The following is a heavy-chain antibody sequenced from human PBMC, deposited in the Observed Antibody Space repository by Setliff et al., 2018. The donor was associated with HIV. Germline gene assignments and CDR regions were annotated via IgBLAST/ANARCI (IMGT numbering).Heavy chain of an antibody. Sequence: PGGSLRLSCAASGFTFSSYGMHWIRQAPGKGLEWVAVISYDGSNKYYADSVKGRFTISRDNSKNTLYLQMNSLRAEDTAVYYCAKNWNYGRDAFDIWGQGTMVTVSS. CDR2: ISYDGSNK. V-gene: IGHV3-30*18. D-gene: IGHD1-7*01. CDR3: AKNWNYGRDAFDI. CDR1: GFTFSSYG. J-gene: IGHJ3*02.